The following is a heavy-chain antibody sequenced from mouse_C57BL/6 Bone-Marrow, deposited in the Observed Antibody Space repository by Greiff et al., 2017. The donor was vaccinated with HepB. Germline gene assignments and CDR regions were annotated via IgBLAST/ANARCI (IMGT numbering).Heavy chain of an antibody. J-gene: IGHJ4*01. Sequence: VKVVESGPGLVQPSQSLSITCTVSGFSLTSYGVHWVRQSPGKGLEWLGVIWRGGSTDYNAAFMSRLSITKDNSKSQVFFKMNSLQADDTAIYYCAKKRAGTGAMDYWGQGTSVTVSS. CDR2: IWRGGST. D-gene: IGHD3-3*01. V-gene: IGHV2-5*01. CDR1: GFSLTSYG. CDR3: AKKRAGTGAMDY.